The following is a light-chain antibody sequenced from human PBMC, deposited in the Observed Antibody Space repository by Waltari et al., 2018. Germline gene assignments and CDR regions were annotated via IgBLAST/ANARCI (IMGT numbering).Light chain of an antibody. Sequence: EIVLTQSPDTLSLSLGETGTLACSASQSVSRYLAWYQQIPGHAPRLLIYDASSRATGIPDRFSVSGSGTDFSLTISRLEPYDFAVYYCQKYVSLPATFGQGTKVEIK. V-gene: IGKV3-20*01. CDR1: QSVSRY. J-gene: IGKJ1*01. CDR2: DAS. CDR3: QKYVSLPAT.